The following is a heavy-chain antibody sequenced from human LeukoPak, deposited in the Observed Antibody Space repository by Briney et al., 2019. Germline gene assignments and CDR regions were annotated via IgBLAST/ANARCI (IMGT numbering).Heavy chain of an antibody. CDR3: AKDSVYCSSTSCYVY. J-gene: IGHJ4*02. V-gene: IGHV3-23*01. D-gene: IGHD2-2*01. Sequence: PGGSLRLSCAASGFPFSSYWMHWVRQAPGKGLEWVSAISGSGGSTYYADSVKGRFTISRDNSKNTLYLQMNSLRAEDTAVYYCAKDSVYCSSTSCYVYWGQGTLVTVSS. CDR1: GFPFSSYW. CDR2: ISGSGGST.